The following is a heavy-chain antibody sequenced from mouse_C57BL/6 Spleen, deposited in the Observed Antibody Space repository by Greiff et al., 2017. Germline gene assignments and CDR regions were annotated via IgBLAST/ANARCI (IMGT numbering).Heavy chain of an antibody. Sequence: QVQLQQSGAELARPGASVKLSCKASGYTFTSYGISWVKQRTGQGLEWIGEIYPRSGNTYYNEKFKGKATLTEDKSSSTAYMELRLLTSEDSAVYFCARGIVLDWYFDVWGTGTTVTVSS. CDR3: ARGIVLDWYFDV. V-gene: IGHV1-81*01. D-gene: IGHD6-2*01. CDR1: GYTFTSYG. CDR2: IYPRSGNT. J-gene: IGHJ1*03.